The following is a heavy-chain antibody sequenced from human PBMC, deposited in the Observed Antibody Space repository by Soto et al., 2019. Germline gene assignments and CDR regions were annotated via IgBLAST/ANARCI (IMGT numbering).Heavy chain of an antibody. J-gene: IGHJ6*02. CDR3: ARCIAVAGTYYYYGMDV. Sequence: GGSLRLSCAASGFPFSSYAMHWVRPAPGKGLEWVAVISYDGSNKYYADSVKGRFTISRDNSKNTLYLQMNSLRAEDTAVYYSARCIAVAGTYYYYGMDVWGQGTTVTVSS. CDR2: ISYDGSNK. D-gene: IGHD6-19*01. CDR1: GFPFSSYA. V-gene: IGHV3-30-3*01.